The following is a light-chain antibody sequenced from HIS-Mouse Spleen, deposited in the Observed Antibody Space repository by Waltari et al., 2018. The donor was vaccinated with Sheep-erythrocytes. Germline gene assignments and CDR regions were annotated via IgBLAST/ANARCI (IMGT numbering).Light chain of an antibody. Sequence: QSALTQPPSASGSPGQSVTISCTGTSSDVGGYNYVSWYQHHPGKPPKLMIYEVSKRPSGVPDRFSGSRSGNTASLTVSGLQAEDEADYYCSSYAGSNNYVFGTGTKVTVL. CDR3: SSYAGSNNYV. CDR2: EVS. CDR1: SSDVGGYNY. V-gene: IGLV2-8*01. J-gene: IGLJ1*01.